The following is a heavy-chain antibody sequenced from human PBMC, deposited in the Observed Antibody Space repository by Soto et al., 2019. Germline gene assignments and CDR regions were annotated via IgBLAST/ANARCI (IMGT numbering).Heavy chain of an antibody. CDR1: GYTFTSYY. CDR2: INPSGGST. V-gene: IGHV1-46*01. D-gene: IGHD6-13*01. CDR3: ARKISSWTSPLYYAYGMDD. J-gene: IGHJ6*02. Sequence: QVQLVQSGAEVKKPGASVKVSCKASGYTFTSYYMHWVRQAPGLGLEWMGIINPSGGSTSNTQKFQGRLTMSRFASTSTVYMELSSLRSEVTAVYYCARKISSWTSPLYYAYGMDDWGQGTTVTVSS.